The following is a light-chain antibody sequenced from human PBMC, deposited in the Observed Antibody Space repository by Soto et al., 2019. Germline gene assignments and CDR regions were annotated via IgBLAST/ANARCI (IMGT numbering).Light chain of an antibody. CDR2: DAS. V-gene: IGKV3D-15*01. CDR1: QSVSYY. J-gene: IGKJ1*01. CDR3: QQYDFWPRT. Sequence: EIVLTQSPGTLSLSPGERATLSCRASQSVSYYLAWYQQKPGQAPRLLIYDASSRATGVPDRFSGSGSGTEFTLTISSLQSEDFAVYYCQQYDFWPRTFGQGTKVDIK.